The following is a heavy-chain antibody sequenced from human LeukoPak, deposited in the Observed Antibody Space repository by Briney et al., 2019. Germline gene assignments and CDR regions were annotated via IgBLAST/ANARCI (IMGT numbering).Heavy chain of an antibody. Sequence: ASVKVACKASGYTFTSYDINWVRQATGQGLEWMGWINPNSGGTNYAQKFQGRVTMTRDTTISTAYMELSRLRADDTAVYYCARGTESYYYDSSGYYPGNHAFDIWGQGTMVTVSS. V-gene: IGHV1-2*02. CDR3: ARGTESYYYDSSGYYPGNHAFDI. J-gene: IGHJ3*02. CDR1: GYTFTSYD. CDR2: INPNSGGT. D-gene: IGHD3-22*01.